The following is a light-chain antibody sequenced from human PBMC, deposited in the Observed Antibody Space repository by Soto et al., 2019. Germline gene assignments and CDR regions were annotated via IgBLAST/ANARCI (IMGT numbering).Light chain of an antibody. CDR1: QGISSW. V-gene: IGKV1-5*03. J-gene: IGKJ1*01. CDR3: LQDYNSPRT. Sequence: DIKMTQSPSTLSASVGDRVTITCRASQGISSWLAWHPQKPGKAPKLLIYKASSSESGVPSSFSGSGSGTDFTLTISSLQPEHCATYYSLQDYNSPRTFGQGTKV. CDR2: KAS.